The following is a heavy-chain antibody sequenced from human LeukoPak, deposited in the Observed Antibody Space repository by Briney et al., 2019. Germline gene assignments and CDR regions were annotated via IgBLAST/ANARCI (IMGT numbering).Heavy chain of an antibody. CDR2: MYYSGNT. CDR3: ARSGYSSGWYREYYFGY. J-gene: IGHJ4*02. CDR1: GGSISSYY. D-gene: IGHD6-19*01. Sequence: PSETLSLTCNVPGGSISSYYWSWIRQPPGKGLEWIGYMYYSGNTNYNPSLKSRVTTSVDSSKNQFSLKLSSVTAADTAVYYCARSGYSSGWYREYYFGYWGQGTLVTVSS. V-gene: IGHV4-59*08.